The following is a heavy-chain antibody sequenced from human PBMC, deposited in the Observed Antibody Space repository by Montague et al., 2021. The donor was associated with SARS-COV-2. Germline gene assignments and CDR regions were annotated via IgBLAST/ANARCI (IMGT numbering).Heavy chain of an antibody. CDR3: VKNWCGYYQSS. Sequence: SLRLSCAASGSTFGDFGMHWVRQAPGRGLEWVSAVSHDGSKKYYADSVKGRITISRDNAKNTVFLQMNSLRVEDTAVYYCVKNWCGYYQSSWGQGTLVIVST. D-gene: IGHD4-17*01. J-gene: IGHJ5*02. V-gene: IGHV3-30*03. CDR2: VSHDGSKK. CDR1: GSTFGDFG.